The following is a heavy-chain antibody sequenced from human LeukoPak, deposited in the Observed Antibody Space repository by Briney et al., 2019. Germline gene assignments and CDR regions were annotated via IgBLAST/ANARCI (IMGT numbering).Heavy chain of an antibody. Sequence: SETLSLTCTASGDSITNSNYYWGWTRQPPGKGLEWIGTIYYSGSTYYNPSLKSRVTISVDTSKNQFSLNLSSVTAADTAVYYCARLADYYDSSGYYLNWFDPWGQGTLVTVSS. CDR3: ARLADYYDSSGYYLNWFDP. D-gene: IGHD3-22*01. CDR1: GDSITNSNYY. V-gene: IGHV4-39*07. J-gene: IGHJ5*02. CDR2: IYYSGST.